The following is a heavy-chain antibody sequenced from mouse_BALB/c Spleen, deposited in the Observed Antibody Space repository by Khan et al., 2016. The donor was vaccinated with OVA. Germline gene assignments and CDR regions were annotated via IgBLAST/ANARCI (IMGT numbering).Heavy chain of an antibody. CDR1: GFTFSTYG. V-gene: IGHV5-6*01. J-gene: IGHJ3*01. Sequence: EVELVESGGVLVKPGGSLKLSCAASGFTFSTYGMSWVRQIPDKRLEWVATISSGGSYTYYPDSVKGRFTISRDNAKNTLYLQMNSLNSEDTAMYYCARLAYYYNSEGFAYWGQGTLVNVSA. D-gene: IGHD1-1*01. CDR3: ARLAYYYNSEGFAY. CDR2: ISSGGSYT.